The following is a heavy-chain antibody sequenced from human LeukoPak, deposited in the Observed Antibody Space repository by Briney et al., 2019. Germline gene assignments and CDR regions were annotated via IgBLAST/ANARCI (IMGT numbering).Heavy chain of an antibody. CDR1: GFAFSSYL. Sequence: GGSLRLSCAASGFAFSSYLMSWVRQAPGKGLEWVGRIKSKTDGGTTDYAAPVKGRFTISRDDSKNTLYLQMNSLKTEDTAVYYCTTDGDYGDYDDYWGQGTLVTVSS. J-gene: IGHJ4*02. D-gene: IGHD4-17*01. CDR3: TTDGDYGDYDDY. CDR2: IKSKTDGGTT. V-gene: IGHV3-15*01.